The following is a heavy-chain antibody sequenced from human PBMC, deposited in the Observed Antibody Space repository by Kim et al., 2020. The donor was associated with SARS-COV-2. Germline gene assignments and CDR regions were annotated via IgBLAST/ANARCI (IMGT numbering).Heavy chain of an antibody. D-gene: IGHD5-12*01. CDR1: GGSISSYY. J-gene: IGHJ6*02. CDR3: ARDLSATDDYYYYGMDV. Sequence: SETLSLTCTVSGGSISSYYWSWIRQPAGKGLEWIGRIYTSGSTNYNPSLKSRVTMSVDTSKNQFSLKLSSVTAADTAVYYCARDLSATDDYYYYGMDVWGQGTTVTVSS. V-gene: IGHV4-4*07. CDR2: IYTSGST.